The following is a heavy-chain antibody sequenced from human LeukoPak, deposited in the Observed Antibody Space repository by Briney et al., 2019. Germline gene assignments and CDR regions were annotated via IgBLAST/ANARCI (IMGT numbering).Heavy chain of an antibody. CDR1: GGSISSGNYC. V-gene: IGHV4-61*09. CDR2: VYTSGTT. CDR3: ARGRNTVTTEFDY. Sequence: SETLSLTCTVSGGSISSGNYCWSWIRQPAGKGLEWIGHVYTSGTTNYNPSLKSRVTISVDTSKNQFSLKLSSVTAADTAVYYCARGRNTVTTEFDYWGQGTLVTVSS. J-gene: IGHJ4*02. D-gene: IGHD4-17*01.